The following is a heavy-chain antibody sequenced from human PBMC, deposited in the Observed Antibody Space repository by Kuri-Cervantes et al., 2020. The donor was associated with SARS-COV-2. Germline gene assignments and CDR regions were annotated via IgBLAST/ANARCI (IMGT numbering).Heavy chain of an antibody. Sequence: GGSLRLSCAASGFTFSSYGMHWVRQAPGKGLVWVAFIRYDGSNKYYADSVKGRFTISRDNSKNTLYLQMNSLRAEDTAVYYCAKKGDSSSWYPGAFDIWGQGTMVTVSS. V-gene: IGHV3-30*02. CDR2: IRYDGSNK. J-gene: IGHJ3*02. CDR1: GFTFSSYG. CDR3: AKKGDSSSWYPGAFDI. D-gene: IGHD6-13*01.